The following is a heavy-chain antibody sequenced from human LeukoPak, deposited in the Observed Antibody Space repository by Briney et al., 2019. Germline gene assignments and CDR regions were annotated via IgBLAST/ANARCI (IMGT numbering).Heavy chain of an antibody. CDR2: ISGDGGST. Sequence: PGVSLRLSCAATGFTFDDYAMHWVRQAPGKGLEWVSLISGDGGSTYYADSVKGRFTISRDNSKNSLYLQMNSLRTEDTALYYCAKARMEGSPLYYWVQGTLVTVSS. J-gene: IGHJ4*02. D-gene: IGHD3-10*01. V-gene: IGHV3-43*02. CDR1: GFTFDDYA. CDR3: AKARMEGSPLYY.